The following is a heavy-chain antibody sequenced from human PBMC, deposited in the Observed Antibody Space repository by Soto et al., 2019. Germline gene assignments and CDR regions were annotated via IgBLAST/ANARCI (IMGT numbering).Heavy chain of an antibody. CDR1: GFTFSSYS. V-gene: IGHV3-21*01. CDR2: ISSSSSYI. Sequence: GGSLRLSCAASGFTFSSYSMNWVRQAPGKGLEWVSSISSSSSYIYYADSVKVRFTISRDNAKNSLYLQMNSLRAEYTAVYYCERPPLVPLPGAARCFDAFDIWGQEKMVTVS. J-gene: IGHJ3*02. D-gene: IGHD6-6*01. CDR3: ERPPLVPLPGAARCFDAFDI.